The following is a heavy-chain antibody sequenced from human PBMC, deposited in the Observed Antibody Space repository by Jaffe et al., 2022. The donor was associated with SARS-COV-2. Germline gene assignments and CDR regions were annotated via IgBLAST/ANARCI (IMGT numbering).Heavy chain of an antibody. D-gene: IGHD3-22*01. J-gene: IGHJ4*02. CDR1: GGTFSSYA. CDR3: ARARDDYDSSGYYSTLYYFDY. V-gene: IGHV1-69*01. CDR2: IIPIFGTA. Sequence: QVQLVQSGAEVKKPGSSVKVSCKASGGTFSSYAISWVRQAPGQGLEWMGGIIPIFGTANYAQKFQGRVTITADESTSTAYMELSSLRSEDTAVYYCARARDDYDSSGYYSTLYYFDYWGQGTLVTVSS.